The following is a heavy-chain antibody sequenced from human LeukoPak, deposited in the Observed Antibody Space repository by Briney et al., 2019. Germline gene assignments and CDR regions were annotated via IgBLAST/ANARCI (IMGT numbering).Heavy chain of an antibody. V-gene: IGHV3-33*06. D-gene: IGHD6-19*01. Sequence: GGSLRLSCAASGFTFSSYGMHWVRQAPGKGLEWVAVIWYDGSNKYYADSVKGRFTISRDNSKNTLYLQMNSLRAEDAAVYYCAKDRQSSGWIGTYFDYWGQGTLVTVSS. CDR3: AKDRQSSGWIGTYFDY. J-gene: IGHJ4*02. CDR2: IWYDGSNK. CDR1: GFTFSSYG.